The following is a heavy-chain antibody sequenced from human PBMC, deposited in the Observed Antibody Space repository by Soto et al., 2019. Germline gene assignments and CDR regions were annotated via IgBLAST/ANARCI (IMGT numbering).Heavy chain of an antibody. D-gene: IGHD5-12*01. V-gene: IGHV4-34*02. CDR1: GGSLSDYS. CDR3: ARGGGDSGYFFDY. J-gene: IGHJ4*02. CDR2: INHGRST. Sequence: QVQLRQWGAGLLKPSETLSLRCAVYGGSLSDYSWSWIRQSPEKGREWMGEINHGRSTKYNPSLKSRVTISVDTSKHQVSLILTSATAADTAVYRCARGGGDSGYFFDYWGRGTLVTVSS.